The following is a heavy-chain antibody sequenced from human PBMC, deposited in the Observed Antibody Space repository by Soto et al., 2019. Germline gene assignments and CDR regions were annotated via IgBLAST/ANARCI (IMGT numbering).Heavy chain of an antibody. D-gene: IGHD6-19*01. CDR2: ISSSSSYI. Sequence: GGSLRLSCAASGFTFSSYSMNWVRQAPGKGLEWVSSISSSSSYIYYADSVKGRFTISRDNAKNSLYLQMNSLRAEDTAVYYCARDGRAVAGQAYYFDCWGQGTLVTVSS. CDR3: ARDGRAVAGQAYYFDC. J-gene: IGHJ4*02. CDR1: GFTFSSYS. V-gene: IGHV3-21*01.